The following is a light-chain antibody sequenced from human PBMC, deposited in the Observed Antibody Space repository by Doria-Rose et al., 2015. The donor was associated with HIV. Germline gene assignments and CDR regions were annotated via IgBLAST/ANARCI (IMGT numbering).Light chain of an antibody. Sequence: EIGMTQSPGTLSLSPGERATLSRRASQSFSSTYLAWYQQKPGQAPSLLIYDGSTRATGIPDRFSASGSVTDFTLTINRLEPEDFALYYWHQYGTSWTFGQGTKVE. CDR1: QSFSSTY. J-gene: IGKJ1*01. V-gene: IGKV3-20*01. CDR3: HQYGTSWT. CDR2: DGS.